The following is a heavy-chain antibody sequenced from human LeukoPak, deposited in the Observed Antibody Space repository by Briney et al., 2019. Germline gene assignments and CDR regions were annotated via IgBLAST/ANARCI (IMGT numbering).Heavy chain of an antibody. Sequence: PSETLSLNCVVSGGPFSLYFWSWLRQPPGKGLEWIGEINQSGSTNYNPSLESRVTTSVDTSKKRLSLKLSSVTAADTAVYYCAFSQEMADAFDIWGPGTMVTVSS. V-gene: IGHV4-34*01. J-gene: IGHJ3*02. CDR2: INQSGST. CDR1: GGPFSLYF. D-gene: IGHD5-24*01. CDR3: AFSQEMADAFDI.